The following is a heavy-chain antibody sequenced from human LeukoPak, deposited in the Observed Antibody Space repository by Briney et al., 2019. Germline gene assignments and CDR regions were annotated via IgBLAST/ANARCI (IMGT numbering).Heavy chain of an antibody. D-gene: IGHD2-8*01. V-gene: IGHV3-30*04. J-gene: IGHJ4*02. CDR1: GFTFSSYA. CDR3: ARATQDIVLMVYAGLDY. CDR2: ISYDGSNK. Sequence: GGSLRLSCAASGFTFSSYAMHWVRQAPGKGLEWVAVISYDGSNKYYADSVKGRFTISRDNSKNTLYLQMNSLRAEDTAVYYCARATQDIVLMVYAGLDYWGQGTLVTVSS.